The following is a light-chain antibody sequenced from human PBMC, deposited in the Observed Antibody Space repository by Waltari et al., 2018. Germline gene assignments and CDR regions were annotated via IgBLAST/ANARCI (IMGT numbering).Light chain of an antibody. J-gene: IGKJ2*02. V-gene: IGKV3-15*01. CDR3: QQYNNWPPCT. CDR1: QSVTTN. CDR2: GAA. Sequence: EVVMTQSPATLSVSPGERVTLSCRARQSVTTNLAWYQQKPGQAPRLRIYGAATRATGVPARFSGSGSGTEFTLTISSLQSEDLAVYYCQQYNNWPPCTFGQGTKLEIK.